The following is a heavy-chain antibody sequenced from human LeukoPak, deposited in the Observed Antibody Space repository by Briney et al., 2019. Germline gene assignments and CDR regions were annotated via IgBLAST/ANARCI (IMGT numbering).Heavy chain of an antibody. CDR3: ARDLPGNPISGYSSSWFDY. CDR2: ISWNSGSI. J-gene: IGHJ4*02. D-gene: IGHD6-13*01. CDR1: GFTFDDYA. V-gene: IGHV3-9*01. Sequence: PGGSLRLSCAASGFTFDDYAMHWVRQAPGKGLEWVSGISWNSGSIGYADSVKGRFTISRDNAKNSLYLQMNSLRAEDTAVYYCARDLPGNPISGYSSSWFDYWGQGTLVTVSS.